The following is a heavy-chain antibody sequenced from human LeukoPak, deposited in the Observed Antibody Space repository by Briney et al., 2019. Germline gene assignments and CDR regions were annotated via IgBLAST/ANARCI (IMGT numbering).Heavy chain of an antibody. CDR2: INHSGST. Sequence: SETLSLTCAVYGGSFSGYYWSWIRQPPGKGLEWIGEINHSGSTNYNPSLKSRVTISVDTSKNQFSLKLSSVTAADTAVYYCARVPRLRYFDWTRTTNKALNYFDYWGQGTLVTVSS. J-gene: IGHJ4*02. CDR3: ARVPRLRYFDWTRTTNKALNYFDY. CDR1: GGSFSGYY. V-gene: IGHV4-34*01. D-gene: IGHD3-9*01.